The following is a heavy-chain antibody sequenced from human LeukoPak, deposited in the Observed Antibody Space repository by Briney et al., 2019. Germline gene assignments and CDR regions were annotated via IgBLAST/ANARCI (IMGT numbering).Heavy chain of an antibody. V-gene: IGHV3-74*03. D-gene: IGHD1-26*01. CDR2: IKSDGSDT. Sequence: GGSLRLSCAASGLTFSIYWMHWVRQVPGKGLVWVSRIKSDGSDTTYADSVKGRFTISRDNAKNSLYLQMDNLRAEDTALYFCARRESSDYYFDYWGQGTLVTVSS. CDR3: ARRESSDYYFDY. J-gene: IGHJ4*02. CDR1: GLTFSIYW.